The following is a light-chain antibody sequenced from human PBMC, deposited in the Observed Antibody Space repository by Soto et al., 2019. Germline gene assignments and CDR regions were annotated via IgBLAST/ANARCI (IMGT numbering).Light chain of an antibody. CDR2: EVT. CDR3: CSYAGNSEV. V-gene: IGLV2-23*02. CDR1: SGDVGGYNL. J-gene: IGLJ1*01. Sequence: QSALTQPASVSGSPGQSITTPCTGTSGDVGGYNLVSWYQQHPGKAPKLMIYEVTELPSGVSNRFSGSKSGNTASLTISGLQPDDEADYYCCSYAGNSEVFGTGTKVTVL.